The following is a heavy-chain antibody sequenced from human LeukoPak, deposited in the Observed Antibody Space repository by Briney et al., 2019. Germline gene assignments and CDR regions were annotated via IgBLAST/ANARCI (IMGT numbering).Heavy chain of an antibody. CDR3: ARSGSPTSPVDY. Sequence: GGSLRLSCAASGFTFSSYWMHWVRQVPGKGLVWVARINPGGSSITYADSVKGRFTISRDNAKNTLYLQMDSLRAEDTAVYYCARSGSPTSPVDYWGQGTLVTVSS. CDR2: INPGGSSI. D-gene: IGHD3-10*01. CDR1: GFTFSSYW. V-gene: IGHV3-74*01. J-gene: IGHJ4*02.